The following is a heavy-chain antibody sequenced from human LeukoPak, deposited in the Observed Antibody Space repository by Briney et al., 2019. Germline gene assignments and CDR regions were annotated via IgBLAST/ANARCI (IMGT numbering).Heavy chain of an antibody. V-gene: IGHV4-34*01. CDR2: INDSGSS. CDR1: GFTFSNCV. CDR3: ARASKGTYYDSGGYYGY. J-gene: IGHJ4*02. Sequence: KPGGSLRLSCVTSGFTFSNCVMAWVRQAPGKGLEWIGEINDSGSSNYKASLRSRVTISVDTSKSQFFLKLSSVTASDTAVYYCARASKGTYYDSGGYYGYWGQGTLVTVSS. D-gene: IGHD3-22*01.